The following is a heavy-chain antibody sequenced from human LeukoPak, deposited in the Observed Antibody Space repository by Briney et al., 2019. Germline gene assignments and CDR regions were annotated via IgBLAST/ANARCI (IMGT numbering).Heavy chain of an antibody. CDR3: ARRRSYCSSTSCSRSHDAFDI. Sequence: GESLKISCKGSGYSFTSYWIGWVRQMPGTGLEWVGIIYPGDSDTRYSPSFQGQVTISADKSISTAYLQWSSLKASDTAMYYCARRRSYCSSTSCSRSHDAFDIWGQGTMVTVSS. J-gene: IGHJ3*02. V-gene: IGHV5-51*01. D-gene: IGHD2-2*01. CDR2: IYPGDSDT. CDR1: GYSFTSYW.